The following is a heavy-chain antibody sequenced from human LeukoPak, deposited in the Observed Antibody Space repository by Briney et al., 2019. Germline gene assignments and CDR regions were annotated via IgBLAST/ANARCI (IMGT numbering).Heavy chain of an antibody. CDR3: AKDPNGDYIGAFDF. V-gene: IGHV1-8*01. CDR1: GYTFTSYD. Sequence: GASVKVSCKASGYTFTSYDINWVRQASGQGLEWMGWMNPNSGNTASAQKFQGRVTMTTNTSISTAYMELTGLRSEGTAMYFCAKDPNGDYIGAFDFWGQGTMATVSS. J-gene: IGHJ3*01. CDR2: MNPNSGNT. D-gene: IGHD4-17*01.